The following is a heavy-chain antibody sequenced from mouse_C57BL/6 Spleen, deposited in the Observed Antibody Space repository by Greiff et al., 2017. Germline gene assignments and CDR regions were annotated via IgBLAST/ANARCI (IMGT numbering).Heavy chain of an antibody. V-gene: IGHV1-64*01. CDR1: GYTFTSYW. D-gene: IGHD2-3*01. CDR2: IHPTSGST. J-gene: IGHJ3*01. CDR3: AGGRDGYYVSY. Sequence: QVQLQQPGAELVKPGASVKLSCKASGYTFTSYWMHWVKQRPGQGLEWIGMIHPTSGSTNYNEKFKSKATLTVDKSSSTAYMQLSSLTSEDSAVYYCAGGRDGYYVSYWGQGTLVSVSA.